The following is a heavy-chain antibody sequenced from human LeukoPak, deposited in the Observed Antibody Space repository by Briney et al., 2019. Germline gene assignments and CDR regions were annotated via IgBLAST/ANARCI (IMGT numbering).Heavy chain of an antibody. D-gene: IGHD4-11*01. CDR2: FDPEDGET. CDR3: ATGSLSTVTTLHYYYGMDV. J-gene: IGHJ6*02. Sequence: ASVKVSCKVSGYTLTELSMHWVRQAPGKGLEWMGGFDPEDGETIYAQKFQGRVTMTEDTSTDTAYMELSSLRSEDTAVYYCATGSLSTVTTLHYYYGMDVWGQGTTVTVSS. CDR1: GYTLTELS. V-gene: IGHV1-24*01.